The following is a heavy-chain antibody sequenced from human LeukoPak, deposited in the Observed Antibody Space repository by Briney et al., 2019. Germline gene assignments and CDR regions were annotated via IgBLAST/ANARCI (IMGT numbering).Heavy chain of an antibody. D-gene: IGHD1-1*01. CDR1: VFPFIEYS. J-gene: IGHJ4*02. Sequence: GGSLRLSCTASVFPFIEYSMNWVRQAPGKGLEWISYIGIDSGNTKYADSVRGRFTISADKAKNSLYLQMNSLRVEDTAVYYCARDHNYAFDNWGQGTLVSVAS. CDR3: ARDHNYAFDN. V-gene: IGHV3-48*01. CDR2: IGIDSGNT.